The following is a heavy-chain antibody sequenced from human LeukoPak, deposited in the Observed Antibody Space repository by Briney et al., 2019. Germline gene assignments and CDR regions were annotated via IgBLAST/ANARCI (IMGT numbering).Heavy chain of an antibody. V-gene: IGHV4-34*01. CDR2: INHSGST. J-gene: IGHJ4*02. Sequence: SETLSLTCAVYGGSFSGYYWSWIRQPPGKGLEWIGEINHSGSTNYNPSLKSRVTISVDTSKNQFSLKLSSVTAADTAVYYCARCVIAARVFDYWGQGTLVTVSS. D-gene: IGHD6-6*01. CDR1: GGSFSGYY. CDR3: ARCVIAARVFDY.